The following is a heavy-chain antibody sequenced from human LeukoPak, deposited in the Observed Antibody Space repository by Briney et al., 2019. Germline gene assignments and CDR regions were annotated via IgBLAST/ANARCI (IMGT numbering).Heavy chain of an antibody. J-gene: IGHJ5*02. Sequence: PSETLSLTCAVYGGSFSGYYWSWIRQPPGKGLEWIGEINHSGSTNYNPSLKSRVTISVDTSKNQFSLKLSSVTAANTAVYYCARGRPAAGPGSWFDHWGQGTLVTVSS. V-gene: IGHV4-34*01. CDR2: INHSGST. CDR3: ARGRPAAGPGSWFDH. D-gene: IGHD6-13*01. CDR1: GGSFSGYY.